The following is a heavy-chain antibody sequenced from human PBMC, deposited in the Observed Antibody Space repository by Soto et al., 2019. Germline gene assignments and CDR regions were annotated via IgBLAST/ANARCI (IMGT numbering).Heavy chain of an antibody. D-gene: IGHD3-10*01. J-gene: IGHJ4*02. CDR2: IRAYNGNT. CDR1: GYTFTSYG. Sequence: QVQLVQSGAEVKKPGASVKVSCKASGYTFTSYGISWVRQAPGQGLEWMGWIRAYNGNTNYEQKLQGRVTMTTDTSTSTAYMELRSLRSDDTAVYYCARNPYYYGSGSYYRINYFDYWGQGTLVTVSS. CDR3: ARNPYYYGSGSYYRINYFDY. V-gene: IGHV1-18*01.